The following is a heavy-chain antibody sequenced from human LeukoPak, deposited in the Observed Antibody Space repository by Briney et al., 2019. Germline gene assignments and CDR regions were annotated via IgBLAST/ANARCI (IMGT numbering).Heavy chain of an antibody. CDR3: ARDIRVYCGGDCYPTNCYYYGMDV. V-gene: IGHV4-31*03. J-gene: IGHJ6*02. D-gene: IGHD2-21*02. CDR1: GGSISSGGYY. CDR2: IYYSGST. Sequence: SQTLSLTCTVSGGSISSGGYYWSWIRQHPGKGLEWIGYIYYSGSTYYNPSLKSRVTISVDTSKNQFSLKLSSVTAADTAVYYCARDIRVYCGGDCYPTNCYYYGMDVWGQGTTVTVSS.